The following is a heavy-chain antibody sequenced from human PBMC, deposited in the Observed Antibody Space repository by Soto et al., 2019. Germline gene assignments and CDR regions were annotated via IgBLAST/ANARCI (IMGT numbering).Heavy chain of an antibody. V-gene: IGHV5-51*01. D-gene: IGHD3-10*01. CDR2: IYPGDSDT. Sequence: GESLKISCKGSGYSFTSYWIGWVRQMPGKGLEWMGIIYPGDSDTRYSPSFQGQVTISADKSISTAYLQWSSLKASDTAMYYCARKPLGYGSGSYYNSYYYYGMDVWGQGTTVTVSS. J-gene: IGHJ6*02. CDR1: GYSFTSYW. CDR3: ARKPLGYGSGSYYNSYYYYGMDV.